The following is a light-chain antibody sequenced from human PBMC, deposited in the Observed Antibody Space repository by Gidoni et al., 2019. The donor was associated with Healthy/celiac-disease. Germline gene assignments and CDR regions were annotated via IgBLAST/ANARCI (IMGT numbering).Light chain of an antibody. J-gene: IGKJ3*01. CDR2: AAS. CDR1: QGISSC. Sequence: DLQMTPSPSSVSASVGDRVTITCRASQGISSCVAWYQQKPGKATKLLSDAASSLQSGVPSRCSGSGSGTDCTRTISSLQPEDVATYYCQQANSFPLTFGPGTKVDIK. V-gene: IGKV1-12*01. CDR3: QQANSFPLT.